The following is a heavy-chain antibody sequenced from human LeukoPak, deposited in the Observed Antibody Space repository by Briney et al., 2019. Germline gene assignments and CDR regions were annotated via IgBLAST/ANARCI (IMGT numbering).Heavy chain of an antibody. D-gene: IGHD5-12*01. CDR2: IWYDGSNK. J-gene: IGHJ4*02. Sequence: SGGSLRLSCAASGLTFSSDGMDGGRQGPGKGLEWGAVIWYDGSNKYYADSVKGRFTISRDNSKNTLYLQMNSLRAEDTAVYYCAREGYSGYDFLGFDYWGQGTLVTVSS. CDR3: AREGYSGYDFLGFDY. V-gene: IGHV3-33*01. CDR1: GLTFSSDG.